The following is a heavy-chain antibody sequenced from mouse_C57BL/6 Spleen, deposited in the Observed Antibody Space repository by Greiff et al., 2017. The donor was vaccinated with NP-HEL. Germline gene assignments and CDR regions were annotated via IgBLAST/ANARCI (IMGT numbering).Heavy chain of an antibody. J-gene: IGHJ2*01. CDR3: ARGYYSNYLDY. V-gene: IGHV1-42*01. Sequence: EVQLQQSGPELVKPGASVKISCKASGYSFTGYYMNWVKQSPEKSLEWIGEINPSTGGTTYNQKFKAKATLTVDKSSSTAYMQLKSLTSEDSAVYYCARGYYSNYLDYWGLGTTLTVSS. D-gene: IGHD2-5*01. CDR1: GYSFTGYY. CDR2: INPSTGGT.